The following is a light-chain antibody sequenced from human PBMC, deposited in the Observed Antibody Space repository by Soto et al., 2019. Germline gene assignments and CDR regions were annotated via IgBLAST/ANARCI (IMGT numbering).Light chain of an antibody. Sequence: IPLTQSPSSLSASVGDRVTITCRASQGISSYLAWYQQKPGKAPKLLIYAASTLQSGVPSRFSGSGSGTDFTPTISSLQPEDFATYYCQQLNSYPAYTFGQGTKLEIK. CDR2: AAS. CDR1: QGISSY. J-gene: IGKJ2*01. V-gene: IGKV1-9*01. CDR3: QQLNSYPAYT.